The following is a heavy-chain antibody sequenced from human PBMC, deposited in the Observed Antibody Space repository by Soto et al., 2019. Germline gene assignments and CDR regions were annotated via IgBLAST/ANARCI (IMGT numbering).Heavy chain of an antibody. J-gene: IGHJ6*02. CDR3: ARVDYGGNGPDYYGMDV. V-gene: IGHV4-30-2*01. D-gene: IGHD4-17*01. CDR2: IYHSGST. Sequence: PSETLSLTCAASGGSISSGGYSWSWIRQPPGKGLEWIGYIYHSGSTYYNPSLKSRVTISVDRSKNQFSLKLSSVTAADTAVYYCARVDYGGNGPDYYGMDVWGQGTTVT. CDR1: GGSISSGGYS.